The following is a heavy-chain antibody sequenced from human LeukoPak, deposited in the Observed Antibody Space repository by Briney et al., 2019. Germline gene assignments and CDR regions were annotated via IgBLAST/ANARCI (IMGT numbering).Heavy chain of an antibody. CDR2: INHSGST. CDR3: ANYGDSSFDY. D-gene: IGHD4-17*01. Sequence: SETLSLTCAVYGGSFSGYYWSWIRRPPGKGLEWIGEINHSGSTNYNPSLKSRVTISVDTSKNQFSLKLSSVTAADTAVYYCANYGDSSFDYWGQGTLVTVSS. V-gene: IGHV4-34*01. CDR1: GGSFSGYY. J-gene: IGHJ4*02.